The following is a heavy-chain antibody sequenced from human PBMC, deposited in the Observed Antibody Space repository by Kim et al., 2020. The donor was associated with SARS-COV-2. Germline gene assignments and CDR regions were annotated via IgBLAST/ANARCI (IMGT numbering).Heavy chain of an antibody. J-gene: IGHJ5*02. CDR3: ARARRITMVRGVIMGWFDP. CDR2: IYHSGST. V-gene: IGHV4-38-2*02. CDR1: GYSISSGYY. Sequence: SETLSLTCTVSGYSISSGYYWGWIRQPPGKGLEWIGSIYHSGSTYYNPSLKSRVTISVDTSKNQFSLKLSSVTAADTAVYYCARARRITMVRGVIMGWFDPWGQGTLVTVSS. D-gene: IGHD3-10*01.